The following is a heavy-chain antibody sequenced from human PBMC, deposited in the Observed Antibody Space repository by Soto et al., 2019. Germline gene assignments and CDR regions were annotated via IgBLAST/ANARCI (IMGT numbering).Heavy chain of an antibody. CDR2: ISGTGVTT. CDR1: GFTFTDYA. J-gene: IGHJ4*02. V-gene: IGHV3-23*01. Sequence: PGGSLRLSCAASGFTFTDYAMSWVRQAPGKGLEWVSAISGTGVTTYYADSVKGRFTISRDNAKNSLYLQMNSLRAEDTAVYYCARDPTTVVTPFLDYWGQGTLVTVSS. CDR3: ARDPTTVVTPFLDY. D-gene: IGHD4-17*01.